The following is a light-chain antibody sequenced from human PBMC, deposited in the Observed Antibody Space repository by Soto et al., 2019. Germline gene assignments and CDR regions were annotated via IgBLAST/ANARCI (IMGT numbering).Light chain of an antibody. CDR2: VNSDGGH. V-gene: IGLV4-69*01. CDR1: SGNSTYA. CDR3: QTWGAGIRV. J-gene: IGLJ3*02. Sequence: QLVLTQSPSASASLGASVKLTCSQDSGNSTYAIAWHQQQPEKGPRYLMKVNSDGGHTKGDGIPDRFSGSSSGAERYLTISSLQSEDEADYYCQTWGAGIRVFGGGTKVTVL.